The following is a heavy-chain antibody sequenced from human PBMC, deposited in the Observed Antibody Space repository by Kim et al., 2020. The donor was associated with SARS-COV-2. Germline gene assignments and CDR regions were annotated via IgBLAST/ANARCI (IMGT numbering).Heavy chain of an antibody. CDR2: ISYDGSNK. Sequence: GGSLRLSCAASGFTFSSYAMHWVRQAPGKGLEWVAVISYDGSNKYYADSVKGRFTISRDNSKNTLYLQMNSLRAEDTAVYYCARGAIAARPGYYYFGMDVWGQGATVTVSS. V-gene: IGHV3-30*04. CDR1: GFTFSSYA. CDR3: ARGAIAARPGYYYFGMDV. D-gene: IGHD6-6*01. J-gene: IGHJ6*02.